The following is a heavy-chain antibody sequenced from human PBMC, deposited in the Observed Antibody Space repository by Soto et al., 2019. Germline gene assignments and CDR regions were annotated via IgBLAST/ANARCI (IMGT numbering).Heavy chain of an antibody. CDR3: ARGATVTQYDY. D-gene: IGHD4-17*01. CDR1: GVSVSSGWFY. CDR2: GSNSGTT. J-gene: IGHJ4*02. Sequence: QVQLQESGPGLVKPSETLSLTCSVSGVSVSSGWFYWAWIRQPPGKGLEWIGFGSNSGTTNYKPSLKSRVTISVDTSRSQISLKVNSLTAADMAVYYCARGATVTQYDYWGQGTQVTVSS. V-gene: IGHV4-61*01.